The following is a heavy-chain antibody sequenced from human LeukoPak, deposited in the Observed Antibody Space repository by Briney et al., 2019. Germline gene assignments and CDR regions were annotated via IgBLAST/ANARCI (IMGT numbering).Heavy chain of an antibody. D-gene: IGHD6-6*01. CDR1: GGSISSYY. V-gene: IGHV4-59*01. CDR3: ARDLFHSSSSPTDY. J-gene: IGHJ4*02. CDR2: IYYSGST. Sequence: TSETLSLTCTVSGGSISSYYWSWIRQPPGTGLEWIGYIYYSGSTNYNPSLKSRVTISVDTSKNQFSLKLSSVTAADTAVYYCARDLFHSSSSPTDYWGQGTLVTVSS.